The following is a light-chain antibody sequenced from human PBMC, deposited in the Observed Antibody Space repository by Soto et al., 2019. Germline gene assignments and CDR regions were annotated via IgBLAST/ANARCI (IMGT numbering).Light chain of an antibody. CDR2: GAS. CDR3: QQYYNWPRT. V-gene: IGKV3-15*01. Sequence: EIVMTHSPATLSVSPGERATLSCRASENIYTNLAWYQQKPGQAPRLPFYGASTRATGLPARFSGTGSGTEFTLTINSLQAEDSAVYYCQQYYNWPRTFGQGTRLEIK. J-gene: IGKJ5*01. CDR1: ENIYTN.